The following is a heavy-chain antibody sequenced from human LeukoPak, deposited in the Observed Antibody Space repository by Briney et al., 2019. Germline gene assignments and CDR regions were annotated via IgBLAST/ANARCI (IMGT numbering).Heavy chain of an antibody. D-gene: IGHD1-26*01. CDR1: GYTFTAYY. Sequence: ASVKVSCKASGYTFTAYYMHWVRQAPGQGLEWMGWPNPISGGTNYAQKFQGRVTMTRDTAISSGYMELSSLRSDDTALYYCARYNGSRNAFDIWGQGTMVTVS. CDR2: PNPISGGT. J-gene: IGHJ3*02. CDR3: ARYNGSRNAFDI. V-gene: IGHV1-2*02.